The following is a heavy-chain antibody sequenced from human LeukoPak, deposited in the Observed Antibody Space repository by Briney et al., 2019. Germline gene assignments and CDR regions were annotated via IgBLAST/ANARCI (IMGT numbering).Heavy chain of an antibody. CDR2: IYYSGST. J-gene: IGHJ4*02. CDR1: GGYINNGNYY. Sequence: PSETLSLTCTVSGGYINNGNYYWTWIRQLPGKGLEWIGYIYYSGSTYYNPSLQSRVTISVDRSKKQFSLKLNSVTAVDTAVYYCASATTVTRVDYWGQGSLVTVSS. V-gene: IGHV4-31*03. CDR3: ASATTVTRVDY. D-gene: IGHD4-17*01.